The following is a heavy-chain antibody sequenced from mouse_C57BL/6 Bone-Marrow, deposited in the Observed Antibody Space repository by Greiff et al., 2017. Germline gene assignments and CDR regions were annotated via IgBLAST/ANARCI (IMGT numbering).Heavy chain of an antibody. CDR2: IYPSDSET. Sequence: QVQLQQPGAELVRPGSSLKLSCKASGYTFTSYWMDWVKQRPGQGLEWIGNIYPSDSETHYNQKFKDKATLTVDKSSSTAYMQLSSLTSEDSAVYYCARGYYSNYYFDYWGQGTTLTVSS. CDR1: GYTFTSYW. J-gene: IGHJ2*01. CDR3: ARGYYSNYYFDY. D-gene: IGHD2-5*01. V-gene: IGHV1-61*01.